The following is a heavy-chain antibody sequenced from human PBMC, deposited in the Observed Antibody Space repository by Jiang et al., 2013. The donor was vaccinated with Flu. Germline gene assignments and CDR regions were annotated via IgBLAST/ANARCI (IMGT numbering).Heavy chain of an antibody. CDR3: ARDGQLWFPFDF. CDR2: ISSSSTYT. V-gene: IGHV3-11*06. J-gene: IGHJ4*02. Sequence: QLVESGGGLVKPGGSLRLSCAVSGLTFSDYYMSWIRQAPGKGLEWVSSISSSSTYTKYADSVKGRFTISRDDAKNSLYLQMNSLRAEDTAVYYCARDGQLWFPFDFWGQGTLVTVSS. CDR1: GLTFSDYY. D-gene: IGHD3-10*01.